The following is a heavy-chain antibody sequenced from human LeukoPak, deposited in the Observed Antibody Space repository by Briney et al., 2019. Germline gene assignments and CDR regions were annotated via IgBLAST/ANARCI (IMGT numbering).Heavy chain of an antibody. J-gene: IGHJ4*02. CDR3: ARRGLYYYDSSGYYPFDY. D-gene: IGHD3-22*01. Sequence: SDTLSPKRHVYGRSVSGYCRSWIRQHPGKRLEWIGEINHSGSTNYNPSLKSRVTISVDTSKNQFSLKLSSVTAADTAVYYCARRGLYYYDSSGYYPFDYWGQGTLVTVSS. CDR1: GRSVSGYC. V-gene: IGHV4-34*01. CDR2: INHSGST.